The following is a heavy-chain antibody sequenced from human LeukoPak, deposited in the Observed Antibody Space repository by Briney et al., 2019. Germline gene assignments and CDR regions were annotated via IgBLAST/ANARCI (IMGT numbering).Heavy chain of an antibody. V-gene: IGHV3-74*01. CDR2: INGDGSST. CDR1: GFTFRSYW. J-gene: IGHJ4*02. D-gene: IGHD3-16*01. Sequence: GGSLRLSCEASGFTFRSYWTHWVRHAPGKGLVWVSRINGDGSSTSYADSVKGRFTISRDNAKNTLYLQMNSLRAEDSAVYYCASAYYHYYFDYWGQGTLVTVSS. CDR3: ASAYYHYYFDY.